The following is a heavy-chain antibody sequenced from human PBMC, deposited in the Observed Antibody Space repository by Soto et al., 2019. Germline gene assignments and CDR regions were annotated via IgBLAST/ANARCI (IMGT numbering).Heavy chain of an antibody. Sequence: ASVKVSCKASGYTFTSYDINWVRQATGQGLEWMGWMNPNSGNTGYAQKFQGRVTMTRNTSISTAYMELSSLRSEDTAVYYCARGDPQYYYYYMDVWGKGTTVTVSS. CDR3: ARGDPQYYYYYMDV. CDR2: MNPNSGNT. CDR1: GYTFTSYD. J-gene: IGHJ6*03. V-gene: IGHV1-8*01.